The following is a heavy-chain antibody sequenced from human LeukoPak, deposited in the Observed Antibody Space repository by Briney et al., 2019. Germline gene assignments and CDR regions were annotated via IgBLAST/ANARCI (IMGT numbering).Heavy chain of an antibody. D-gene: IGHD3-22*01. CDR2: IYSGGST. Sequence: GGSLRLSCAASGFTVSSNYMSWVRQAPGKGLEWVSVIYSGGSTYYADSVKGRFTISRDNFKNTLYLQMNSLRAEDTAVYYCARGGTYYYDSSGYYSRYYFDYWGQGTLVTVSS. CDR3: ARGGTYYYDSSGYYSRYYFDY. J-gene: IGHJ4*02. CDR1: GFTVSSNY. V-gene: IGHV3-53*01.